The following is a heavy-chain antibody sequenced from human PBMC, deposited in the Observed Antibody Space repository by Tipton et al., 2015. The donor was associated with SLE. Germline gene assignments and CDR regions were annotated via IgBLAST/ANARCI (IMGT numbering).Heavy chain of an antibody. CDR2: ISWNSGSI. CDR1: GFTFDDYA. CDR3: AKDLGGSYFAEYFQH. V-gene: IGHV3-9*01. J-gene: IGHJ1*01. Sequence: SLRLSCAASGFTFDDYAMHWVRQAPGKGLEWVSGISWNSGSIGYADSVKGRFTISRDNAKNSLYLQMNSLRAEDTALYYCAKDLGGSYFAEYFQHWGQGTLVTVPS. D-gene: IGHD1-26*01.